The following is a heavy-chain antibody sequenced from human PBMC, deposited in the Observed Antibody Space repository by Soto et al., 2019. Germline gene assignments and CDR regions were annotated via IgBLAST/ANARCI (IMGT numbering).Heavy chain of an antibody. J-gene: IGHJ4*02. D-gene: IGHD2-15*01. V-gene: IGHV3-23*01. CDR1: GFTFSSYA. CDR2: ISGSGGST. Sequence: GGSLRLSCAASGFTFSSYAMSWVRQAPGKGLEWVSAISGSGGSTYYADSVKGRFTISRDNSKNTLYLQMNSLRAEDTAVYYCARDFRGRYCSGGSCYGPPHYWGQGTLVTVSS. CDR3: ARDFRGRYCSGGSCYGPPHY.